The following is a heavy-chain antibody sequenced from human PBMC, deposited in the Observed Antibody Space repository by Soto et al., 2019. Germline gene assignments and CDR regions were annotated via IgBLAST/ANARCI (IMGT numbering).Heavy chain of an antibody. CDR1: GISYTTYA. J-gene: IGHJ4*02. CDR3: ARAISGYVT. CDR2: INAGNGDT. Sequence: VQLVHSGAEVKKPGASVRISCTASGISYTTYAIHWVRQAPGQGLEWMGWINAGNGDTRYSQRFQGRVTLTTDTSATTTYMDLSSLRSEDTSIYYCARAISGYVTWGQGTLVTVSS. V-gene: IGHV1-3*01. D-gene: IGHD5-12*01.